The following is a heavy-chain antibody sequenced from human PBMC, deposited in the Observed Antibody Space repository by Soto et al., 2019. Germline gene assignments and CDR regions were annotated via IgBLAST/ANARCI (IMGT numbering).Heavy chain of an antibody. CDR3: ARGRYYCSGGSCYYMVLSPKSWFDP. J-gene: IGHJ5*02. CDR2: INPNSGGT. CDR1: VGTFLGYY. D-gene: IGHD2-15*01. Sequence: RGSVKDTCKTCVGTFLGYYMHWVGQAAAREREGMGGINPNSGGTNYAQKLQGRVTMTRDTSISTAYMELSRLRYEDTAVYYCARGRYYCSGGSCYYMVLSPKSWFDPWGQGTLVTVSS. V-gene: IGHV1-2*02.